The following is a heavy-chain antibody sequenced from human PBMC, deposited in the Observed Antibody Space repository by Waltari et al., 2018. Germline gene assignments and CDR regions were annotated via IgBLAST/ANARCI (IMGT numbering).Heavy chain of an antibody. D-gene: IGHD2-8*01. CDR3: ARHPAMTIMLWYFDL. Sequence: QLQLQESGPGLVKPSETLSLTCTVSGGSISSSSYYWGWIRQPPGKGLEWIGSIYYRGCTYDNPSLKSRVAISVDTSKNQFSLKLSSVTAADTAVYYCARHPAMTIMLWYFDLWGRGTLVTVSS. CDR2: IYYRGCT. V-gene: IGHV4-39*01. CDR1: GGSISSSSYY. J-gene: IGHJ2*01.